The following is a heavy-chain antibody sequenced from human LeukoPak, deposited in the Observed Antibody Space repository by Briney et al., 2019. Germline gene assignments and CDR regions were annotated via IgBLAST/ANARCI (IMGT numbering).Heavy chain of an antibody. CDR3: AKDLRWFNEGPFDY. CDR2: INDDGSDT. J-gene: IGHJ4*02. CDR1: GFTFKLYW. V-gene: IGHV3-74*01. Sequence: PGGSLRLSCAASGFTFKLYWMHWVRQVPGKRPVWVSRINDDGSDTIYADSVRGRFTISRDDAKNTVYLQMNSLRAEDTAVYYCAKDLRWFNEGPFDYWGQGTLVTVSS. D-gene: IGHD4-23*01.